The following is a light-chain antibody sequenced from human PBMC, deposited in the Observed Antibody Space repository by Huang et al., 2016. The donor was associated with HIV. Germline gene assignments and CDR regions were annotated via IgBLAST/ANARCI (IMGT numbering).Light chain of an antibody. Sequence: IVLTQSPLSLSFSPGEPASISCRSSLSLLHSNGYNYLDWYLQKPEQSPQLLSDLGSNRACAVPDRCSASREVTDFTLKINIVEPEDDGFQYCMKGFMFTFGQGTKLDI. CDR1: LSLLHSNGYNY. J-gene: IGKJ3*01. CDR2: LGS. V-gene: IGKV2-28*01. CDR3: MKGFMFT.